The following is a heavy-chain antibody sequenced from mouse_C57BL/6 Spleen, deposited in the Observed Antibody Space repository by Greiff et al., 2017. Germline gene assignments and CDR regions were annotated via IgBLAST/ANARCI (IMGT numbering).Heavy chain of an antibody. D-gene: IGHD1-1*01. Sequence: EVKLVESGGGLVQPGGSMKLSCVASGFTFSNYWMNWVRQSPEKELEWVAQIRLKSDNYATHYAESVKGRFTISRDDSKSSVYLQMNNLRAEDTGIYYCSSTVVARYFDVWGTGTTVTVSS. CDR2: IRLKSDNYAT. CDR1: GFTFSNYW. J-gene: IGHJ1*03. V-gene: IGHV6-3*01. CDR3: SSTVVARYFDV.